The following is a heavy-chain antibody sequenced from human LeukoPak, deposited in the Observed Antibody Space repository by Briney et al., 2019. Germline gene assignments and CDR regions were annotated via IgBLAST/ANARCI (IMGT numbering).Heavy chain of an antibody. Sequence: GGSLRLSCAASGFTFSSYAMHWVRQAPGKGLEWVAVISYDGSNKYYADSVKGRFTISRDNSKNTLYLQMNSLRAEDTAVYYCAREEDDYGMDVWGQGTTVTVSS. CDR3: AREEDDYGMDV. J-gene: IGHJ6*02. V-gene: IGHV3-30*04. CDR2: ISYDGSNK. CDR1: GFTFSSYA.